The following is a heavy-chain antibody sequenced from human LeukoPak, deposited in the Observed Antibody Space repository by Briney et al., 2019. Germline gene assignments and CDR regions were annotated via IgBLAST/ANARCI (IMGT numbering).Heavy chain of an antibody. V-gene: IGHV5-10-1*01. D-gene: IGHD6-19*01. CDR3: AGAGIAVAGNAEYFQH. Sequence: PGEPLKISFKGSGYNFTTYWISWVRQMPGKGLEWMGRIDPSDSYTNYSPSFQGHVTISADKSISTAYLQWSSLKASDTAMYYCAGAGIAVAGNAEYFQHWGQGTLVTVSS. J-gene: IGHJ1*01. CDR2: IDPSDSYT. CDR1: GYNFTTYW.